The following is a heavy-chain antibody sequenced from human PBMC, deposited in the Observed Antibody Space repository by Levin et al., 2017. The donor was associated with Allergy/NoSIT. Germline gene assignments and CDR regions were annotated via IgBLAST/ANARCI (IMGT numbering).Heavy chain of an antibody. CDR3: ARRGVTAFDY. Sequence: GGSLRLSCAASGFTFSSYSMNWLRQAPGKGLEWVSYISSTSSNTIHYADSVKGRFTISRDNAKNLLYLQMNSLRDEDTAVYHCARRGVTAFDYWGYGTLVTVSS. J-gene: IGHJ4*01. CDR1: GFTFSSYS. D-gene: IGHD2-21*02. CDR2: ISSTSSNTI. V-gene: IGHV3-48*02.